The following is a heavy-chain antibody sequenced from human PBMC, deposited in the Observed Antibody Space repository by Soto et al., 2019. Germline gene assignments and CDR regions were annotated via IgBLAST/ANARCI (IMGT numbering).Heavy chain of an antibody. D-gene: IGHD6-13*01. CDR3: AREGQPAAGTTPHN. J-gene: IGHJ4*02. CDR2: ISYDGGKK. V-gene: IGHV3-30*04. CDR1: GFNFSSYA. Sequence: SLRLSCAASGFNFSSYAMHWVRQAPGKGLEWVAVISYDGGKKYYADAVKGRFTSSRDNSQNTLYVEMTSLSAEDTAVYYCAREGQPAAGTTPHNWGQGSLVTVS.